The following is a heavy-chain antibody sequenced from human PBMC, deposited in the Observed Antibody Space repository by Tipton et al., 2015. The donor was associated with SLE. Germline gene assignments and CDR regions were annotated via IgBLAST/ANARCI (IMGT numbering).Heavy chain of an antibody. CDR1: GGSFNDYY. J-gene: IGHJ5*02. CDR3: ARAFRGWFDP. V-gene: IGHV4-34*01. Sequence: TLSLTCAVQGGSFNDYYWSWIRQPPGKGLEWIGEINHLSMTNYNPSLRGRVTISVDTSKNQFSLKVNSVTAADTAVYFCARAFRGWFDPWGQGTLVTVSS. CDR2: INHLSMT.